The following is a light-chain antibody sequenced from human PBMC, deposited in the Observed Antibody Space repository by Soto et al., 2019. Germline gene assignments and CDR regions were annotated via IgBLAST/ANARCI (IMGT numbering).Light chain of an antibody. J-gene: IGKJ2*01. CDR3: QQYNKWPPYT. V-gene: IGKV3-15*01. CDR2: GAS. CDR1: QSVSSN. Sequence: EIVMTQSPANLSVSPGERATLSYRASQSVSSNLARYQQKPGQGPRLLIYGASTRATGIPARFSGSGSGTEFTLTISSLQSEDFAVYYCQQYNKWPPYTFGQGTKVEIK.